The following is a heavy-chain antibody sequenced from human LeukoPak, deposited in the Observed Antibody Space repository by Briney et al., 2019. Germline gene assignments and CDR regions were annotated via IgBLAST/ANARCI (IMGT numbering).Heavy chain of an antibody. CDR3: AKGLWDLCSSYRCYTPDY. D-gene: IGHD2-2*02. V-gene: IGHV3-30*01. J-gene: IGHJ4*02. CDR2: ISYDGSNK. Sequence: GRSLRLSCAPSGFTFSSYAMHWVRQAPGKGLEWVAVISYDGSNKYYADSVKCRFTIPRDNSNNRPYLQMNRLRAEDMGVDCCAKGLWDLCSSYRCYTPDYWGQGTLVTVSS. CDR1: GFTFSSYA.